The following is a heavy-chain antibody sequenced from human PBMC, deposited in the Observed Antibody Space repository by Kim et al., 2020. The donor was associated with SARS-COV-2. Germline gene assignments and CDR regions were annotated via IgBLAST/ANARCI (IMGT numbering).Heavy chain of an antibody. J-gene: IGHJ5*01. CDR3: ARIPCGTYCYSRGPWF. CDR2: ISHSGNT. D-gene: IGHD2-21*02. V-gene: IGHV4-30-4*01. Sequence: SETLSLTCNVSGGSISSVGFFWSWIRQPPGRALEWVGYISHSGNTFYNPSLESRLTISSDISKNQFSLQLSSVTAADTALYYCARIPCGTYCYSRGPWF. CDR1: GGSISSVGFF.